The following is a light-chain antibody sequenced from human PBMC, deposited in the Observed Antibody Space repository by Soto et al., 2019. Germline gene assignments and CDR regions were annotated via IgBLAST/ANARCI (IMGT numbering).Light chain of an antibody. J-gene: IGKJ2*02. CDR3: QQFDSVPCT. CDR1: QDITNY. Sequence: IQMTQSPSSLSASVGDRVTITGQASQDITNYLIWYQQKPGKAPKLLIYDASSLGTGVSSRFSGSGSGTHFTITISTLQPEDIATYYCQQFDSVPCTFGPGTKLEMK. CDR2: DAS. V-gene: IGKV1-33*01.